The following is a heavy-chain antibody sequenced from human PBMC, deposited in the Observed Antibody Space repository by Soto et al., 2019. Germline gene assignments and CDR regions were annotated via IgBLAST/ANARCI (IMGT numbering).Heavy chain of an antibody. D-gene: IGHD2-15*01. J-gene: IGHJ6*02. CDR2: IYYSGST. CDR3: ARLLLGPLCGMDV. CDR1: GGSISSSSYY. Sequence: SETLSLTCAVSGGSISSSSYYLGWIRQPPGKGLEWIGGIYYSGSTYYNPSLKSRVTISVDTSKNQFSLKLSSVTAADTAVYYCARLLLGPLCGMDVWGQGTTVTVSS. V-gene: IGHV4-39*01.